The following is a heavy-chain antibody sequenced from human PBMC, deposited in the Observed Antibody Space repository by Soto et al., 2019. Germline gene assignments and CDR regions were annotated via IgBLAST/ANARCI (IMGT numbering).Heavy chain of an antibody. J-gene: IGHJ3*02. Sequence: PGGSLRLSCAASGFTFSSYAMSWVRQAPGKGLEWVSAISGSGGSTYYADSVKGRFTISRDNSKNTLYLQMNSLRAEDTAVYYCPKLEPRHPLRNLSQTVYAFVIWGEG. D-gene: IGHD3-16*01. V-gene: IGHV3-23*01. CDR2: ISGSGGST. CDR3: PKLEPRHPLRNLSQTVYAFVI. CDR1: GFTFSSYA.